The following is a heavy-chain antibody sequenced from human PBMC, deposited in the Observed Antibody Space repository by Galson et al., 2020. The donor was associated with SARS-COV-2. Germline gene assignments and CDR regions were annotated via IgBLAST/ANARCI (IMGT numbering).Heavy chain of an antibody. CDR1: GFTFSTYD. CDR3: VRAGRYGSGTHYYYGMDV. CDR2: NDRAGDT. Sequence: GGSLRLSCAGSGFTFSTYDMHWVSQPKGKGLEWVSVNDRAGDTYYSDSVRGRFNISRDNAKDSLYLQMNSLRVGDTAVYYCVRAGRYGSGTHYYYGMDVWGQGTTVTVSS. V-gene: IGHV3-13*01. D-gene: IGHD3-10*01. J-gene: IGHJ6*02.